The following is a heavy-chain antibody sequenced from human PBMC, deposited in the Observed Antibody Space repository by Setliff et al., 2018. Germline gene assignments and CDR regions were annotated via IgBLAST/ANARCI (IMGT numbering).Heavy chain of an antibody. V-gene: IGHV3-53*01. Sequence: PGGSLRLSCAASGFIVSDKHMTWLRQAPGRGLEWVSVIYNSDSIYYADSVKGRFTISRDDSKNMVYLQMNSLRAEDTAVYYCARDLGNWFDSWGQGTPVTVSS. CDR1: GFIVSDKH. D-gene: IGHD3-16*01. J-gene: IGHJ5*01. CDR2: IYNSDSI. CDR3: ARDLGNWFDS.